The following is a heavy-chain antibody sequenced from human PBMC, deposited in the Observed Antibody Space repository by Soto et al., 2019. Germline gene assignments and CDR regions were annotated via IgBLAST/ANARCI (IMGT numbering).Heavy chain of an antibody. CDR1: GFTFNNYA. D-gene: IGHD3-10*01. CDR3: AKGLGGSVSLTPRVDF. Sequence: EVQLLESGGGLVQPGGSLRLSCAASGFTFNNYAMTWVRQAPGKGLEWVSAISGGGDTTSYADSVKGRFTVSRDGSKNTLYRQMSSLRAEDTDLYYCAKGLGGSVSLTPRVDFWGQGTLVTVSS. CDR2: ISGGGDTT. J-gene: IGHJ4*02. V-gene: IGHV3-23*01.